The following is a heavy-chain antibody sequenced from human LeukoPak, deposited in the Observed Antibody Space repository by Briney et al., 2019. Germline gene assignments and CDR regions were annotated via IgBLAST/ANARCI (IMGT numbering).Heavy chain of an antibody. CDR1: GCTFSGYS. V-gene: IGHV3-21*01. J-gene: IGHJ4*02. CDR2: ISSSSSYI. CDR3: ARAIVATDFDC. D-gene: IGHD3-22*01. Sequence: PGGSLTLSCAASGCTFSGYSMNWVRQPPGKGLEWVSAISSSSSYIYYSDSVKGRFTISSDNAKNSLFLQMNSLRAEDTAVYYCARAIVATDFDCWGQGTLVIVSS.